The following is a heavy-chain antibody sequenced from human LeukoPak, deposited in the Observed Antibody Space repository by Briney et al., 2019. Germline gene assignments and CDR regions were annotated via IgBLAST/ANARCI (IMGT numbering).Heavy chain of an antibody. CDR1: GYTFTGYY. Sequence: ASVKVSCKASGYTFTGYYMHWVRQAPGQGLEWMGWINPNSGGTNYAQKFQGRVTMTRDTSISTAYMELSRLRSDDTAVYYCARDANFWSGYYQSTFDYWGQGTLVTVSS. D-gene: IGHD3-3*01. CDR3: ARDANFWSGYYQSTFDY. J-gene: IGHJ4*02. V-gene: IGHV1-2*02. CDR2: INPNSGGT.